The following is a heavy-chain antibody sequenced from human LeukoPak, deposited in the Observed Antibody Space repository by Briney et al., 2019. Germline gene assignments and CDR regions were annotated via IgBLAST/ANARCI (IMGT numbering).Heavy chain of an antibody. CDR1: GGTFSSYA. CDR2: IIPIFGTA. D-gene: IGHD3-22*01. J-gene: IGHJ5*02. V-gene: IGHV1-69*13. CDR3: ARGASYYYDSSGSAPSVGWFDP. Sequence: SVTVSCKASGGTFSSYAIGWVRQAPGQGLEWMGGIIPIFGTANYAQKFQGRVTITADESTSTAYMELSSLRSEDTAVYYCARGASYYYDSSGSAPSVGWFDPWGQGTLVTVSS.